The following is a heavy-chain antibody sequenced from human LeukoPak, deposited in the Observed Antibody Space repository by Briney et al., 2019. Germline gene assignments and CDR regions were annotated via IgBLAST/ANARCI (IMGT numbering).Heavy chain of an antibody. D-gene: IGHD3-10*01. CDR1: GFTFSSYG. CDR2: IKKEGREK. J-gene: IGHJ4*02. CDR3: ARYGSASYYNRVFE. V-gene: IGHV3-7*01. Sequence: GGALRLSCAVSGFTFSSYGRNWVGQAPGKGLEGGANIKKEGREKNYVAPVKARSTTSKDNPKNSLYLQMTSLRAEAPAVYYCARYGSASYYNRVFEWGQGTLVTVSS.